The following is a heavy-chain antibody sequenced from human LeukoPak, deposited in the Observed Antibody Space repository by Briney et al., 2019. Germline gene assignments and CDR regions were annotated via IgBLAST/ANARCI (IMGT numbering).Heavy chain of an antibody. CDR1: GYTFISYV. CDR3: ARDGGIAVAGTYFHH. Sequence: ASVKVSCKASGYTFISYVIHWVRQAPGQRLEWMGWIKAGNGNTKCSQKFQGRVTITRDTSASTVYMELSSLRSEDTAVYYCARDGGIAVAGTYFHHWGQGTLVTVSS. D-gene: IGHD6-19*01. J-gene: IGHJ1*01. CDR2: IKAGNGNT. V-gene: IGHV1-3*01.